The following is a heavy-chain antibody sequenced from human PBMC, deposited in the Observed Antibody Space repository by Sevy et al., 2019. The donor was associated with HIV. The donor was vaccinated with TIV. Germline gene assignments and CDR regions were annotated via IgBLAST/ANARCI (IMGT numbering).Heavy chain of an antibody. D-gene: IGHD3-22*01. CDR2: ISYDGSNK. CDR1: GFTFSSYG. CDR3: AKVRHYDSSGRRAGFDY. J-gene: IGHJ4*02. Sequence: LSLTCAASGFTFSSYGMHWVRQAPGKGLEWVAVISYDGSNKYYADSVKGRFTISRDNSKNTLYLQMNSLRAEDTAVYYCAKVRHYDSSGRRAGFDYWGQGTLVTVSS. V-gene: IGHV3-30*18.